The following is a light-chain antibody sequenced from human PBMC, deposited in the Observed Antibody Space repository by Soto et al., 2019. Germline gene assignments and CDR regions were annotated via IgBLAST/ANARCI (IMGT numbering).Light chain of an antibody. CDR1: QSISSW. CDR2: DAS. J-gene: IGKJ4*01. CDR3: QQYNSYSPLT. Sequence: DIQMTQSPSTLSASVGDRVTITCRASQSISSWLAWYQQKPGKAPKLLIYDASSLESGVPSRFSGSGSGTEFTLTTSSLQPDDFATYYCQQYNSYSPLTFGGGTKVYIK. V-gene: IGKV1-5*01.